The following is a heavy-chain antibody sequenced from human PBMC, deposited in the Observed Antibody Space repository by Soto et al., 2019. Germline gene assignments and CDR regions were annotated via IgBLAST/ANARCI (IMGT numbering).Heavy chain of an antibody. J-gene: IGHJ4*02. CDR2: IYWDDDK. CDR1: GFSLSTDDVG. V-gene: IGHV2-5*02. Sequence: SGPTLVNPTQTLTLTCTFSGFSLSTDDVGVGWIRQPPGKALDWLAVIYWDDDKRYSPSLKSRLTTTKDTSKNQVLLTMTNMDPVDTATYFCARSKYSISSFDYWGQGALVTAPQ. CDR3: ARSKYSISSFDY. D-gene: IGHD6-6*01.